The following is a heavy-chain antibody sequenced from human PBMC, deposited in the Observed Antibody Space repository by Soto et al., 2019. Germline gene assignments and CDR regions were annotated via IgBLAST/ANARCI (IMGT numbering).Heavy chain of an antibody. CDR3: ARFQHSVSHYLVV. Sequence: GESLKISCKGIGYRFSTYWIAWVRQMPGKGLEWMGTIFPDDSVTRYSPTFQGQVTISADKSISTAYLQWRSLKASDSAIYYCARFQHSVSHYLVVWGHVTLVPASS. CDR2: IFPDDSVT. CDR1: GYRFSTYW. D-gene: IGHD3-10*01. J-gene: IGHJ4*01. V-gene: IGHV5-51*01.